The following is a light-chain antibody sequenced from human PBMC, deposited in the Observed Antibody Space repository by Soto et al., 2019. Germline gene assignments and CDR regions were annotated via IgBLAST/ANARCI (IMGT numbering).Light chain of an antibody. J-gene: IGKJ1*01. CDR1: QIVPSSQ. Sequence: EIVLTQSPGTLSLSPGEGATLSCLAGQIVPSSQLAWYQQKPGQAPRLLVFGASSRGLGIPDRFSGSGSGTDFTLTISRLEPEDFAVYYCHHYGSSPLTFGQGTKVDI. CDR3: HHYGSSPLT. V-gene: IGKV3-20*01. CDR2: GAS.